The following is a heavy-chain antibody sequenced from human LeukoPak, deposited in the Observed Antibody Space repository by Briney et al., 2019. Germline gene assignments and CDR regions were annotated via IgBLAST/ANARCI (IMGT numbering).Heavy chain of an antibody. CDR2: ISAYNGNT. V-gene: IGHV1-18*01. D-gene: IGHD2-2*01. Sequence: GASVKVSCKASGYTFTSYGISWVRQAPGQGLERMGWISAYNGNTNYAQKLQGRVTMTTDTSTSTAYMELRSLRSDDTAVYYCARAYCSSTSCYAFDIWGQGTMVTVSS. CDR3: ARAYCSSTSCYAFDI. CDR1: GYTFTSYG. J-gene: IGHJ3*02.